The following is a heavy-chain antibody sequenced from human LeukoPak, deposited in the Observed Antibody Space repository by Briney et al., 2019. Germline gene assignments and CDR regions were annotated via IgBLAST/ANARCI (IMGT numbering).Heavy chain of an antibody. D-gene: IGHD6-13*01. CDR2: ISWNSGSI. J-gene: IGHJ5*02. V-gene: IGHV3-9*03. CDR3: AKDKGSRLTNWFDP. CDR1: GFIFDDYA. Sequence: GGSLRLSCAVSGFIFDDYAMHWVRQAPGKGLEWVSGISWNSGSIGYADSVKGRFTISRDNAKNSLYLQMNSLRAEDMALYYCAKDKGSRLTNWFDPWGQGTLVTVSS.